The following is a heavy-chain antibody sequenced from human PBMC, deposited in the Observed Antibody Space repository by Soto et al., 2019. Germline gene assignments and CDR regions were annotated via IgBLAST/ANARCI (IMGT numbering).Heavy chain of an antibody. CDR1: GGSISVYY. CDR2: VYDNGRP. Sequence: SETLSLTCXISGGSISVYYWSWIRQSPRQGLEWIGYVYDNGRPYYSPSLKSRVTISADTSKNQISLKLTSATAADTAVYYCARGVGSSPPRYWGRGTLVTVSS. V-gene: IGHV4-59*01. CDR3: ARGVGSSPPRY. D-gene: IGHD3-9*01. J-gene: IGHJ4*02.